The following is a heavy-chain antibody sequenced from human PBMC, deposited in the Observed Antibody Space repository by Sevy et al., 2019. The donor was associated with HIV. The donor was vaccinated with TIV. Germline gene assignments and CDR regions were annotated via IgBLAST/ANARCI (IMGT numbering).Heavy chain of an antibody. CDR3: ARARIAVAGITAYYYYGMDV. CDR1: GDSVSSNSAA. V-gene: IGHV6-1*01. J-gene: IGHJ6*02. Sequence: SQTLSLTCAISGDSVSSNSAAWNWIRQSPSRGLEWLGRTYYRSKWYNDYAVSVKSRITINPDTSKNQFSLQLNSVTPEDTAVYCCARARIAVAGITAYYYYGMDVWGQGTTVTVSS. CDR2: TYYRSKWYN. D-gene: IGHD6-19*01.